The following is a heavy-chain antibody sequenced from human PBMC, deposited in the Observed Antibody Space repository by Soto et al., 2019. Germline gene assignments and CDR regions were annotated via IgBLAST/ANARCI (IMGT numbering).Heavy chain of an antibody. Sequence: PSETLSLTCTVSGVSITSGTYYWGWIRQPPGKGLEWIGTIYYTGSTYYDPSLKSRVTISVDTSKNQFSLKLTSVTAADTAVYYCALSSGKLLWFGEPFSGSGLDPWGEGTMVTV. D-gene: IGHD3-10*01. CDR1: GVSITSGTYY. V-gene: IGHV4-39*01. J-gene: IGHJ5*02. CDR2: IYYTGST. CDR3: ALSSGKLLWFGEPFSGSGLDP.